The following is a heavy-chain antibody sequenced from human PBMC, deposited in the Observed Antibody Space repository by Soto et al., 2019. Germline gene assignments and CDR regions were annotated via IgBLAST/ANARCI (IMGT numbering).Heavy chain of an antibody. D-gene: IGHD2-8*01. CDR2: IIPIFDTA. V-gene: IGHV1-69*13. Sequence: GASVKVSCKASGGTFSNSAISWVRQAPGQGLEWMGGIIPIFDTANYAQKFQGRVTITADESTSTAYMELSSLRSEDTAVYYCARGSHCYNGVCSRQYYYYGMDVWGQGTTVTVSS. CDR1: GGTFSNSA. CDR3: ARGSHCYNGVCSRQYYYYGMDV. J-gene: IGHJ6*02.